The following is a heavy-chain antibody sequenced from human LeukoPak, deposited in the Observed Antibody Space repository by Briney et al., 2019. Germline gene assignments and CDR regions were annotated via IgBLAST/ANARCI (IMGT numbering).Heavy chain of an antibody. Sequence: GGSLRLSCAASGFTVSSNYMSWVRQAPGKGLEWVSVIYSGGSTYYADSVKGRFTISRDNSKNTLYLQMNSLRAEDTAVYYCARGMRWVAVAGDGNYLDYWGQGTLVTVSS. CDR3: ARGMRWVAVAGDGNYLDY. V-gene: IGHV3-66*02. CDR2: IYSGGST. CDR1: GFTVSSNY. D-gene: IGHD6-19*01. J-gene: IGHJ4*02.